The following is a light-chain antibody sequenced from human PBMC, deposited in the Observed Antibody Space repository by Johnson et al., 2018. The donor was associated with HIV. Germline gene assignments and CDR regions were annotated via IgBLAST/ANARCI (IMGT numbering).Light chain of an antibody. CDR1: SSNIGNNY. J-gene: IGLJ1*01. Sequence: HSVLTQPPSVSAAPGQKVTISCSGSSSNIGNNYVSWYQQLPGTAPKLLIYENNKRPSGIPDRFSGSKSGTSATLGITGLQTGDEADYYCGTWDSSLSAYVFGTGTKGTDL. V-gene: IGLV1-51*02. CDR3: GTWDSSLSAYV. CDR2: ENN.